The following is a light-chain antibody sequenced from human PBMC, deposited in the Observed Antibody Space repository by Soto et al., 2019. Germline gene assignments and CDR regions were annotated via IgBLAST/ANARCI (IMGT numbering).Light chain of an antibody. CDR2: EVS. J-gene: IGLJ2*01. CDR1: SSDVGDYNY. CDR3: SSYAGSNNFV. V-gene: IGLV2-8*01. Sequence: QSVLTQPPSASGSPGQSVTISCTGTSSDVGDYNYVSWYQQHPGKAPKLMIYEVSKRPSGVPDRFSGSKSGNTASLTVSGLQAEDEAEYSCSSYAGSNNFVFGGGTKLTVL.